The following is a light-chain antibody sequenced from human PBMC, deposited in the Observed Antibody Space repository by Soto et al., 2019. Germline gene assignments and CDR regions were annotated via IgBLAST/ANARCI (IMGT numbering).Light chain of an antibody. V-gene: IGKV1-5*01. CDR3: QQFNTYFRT. Sequence: DIQMTQSPSTLSASVGDRVTITCRASQSISWLAWYQQKPGKAPKLLIYDVSSLQTGVPSRFSGSGSGTEFTLTISSLQPDDFATYYCQQFNTYFRTFGQGTKV. CDR1: QSISW. CDR2: DVS. J-gene: IGKJ1*01.